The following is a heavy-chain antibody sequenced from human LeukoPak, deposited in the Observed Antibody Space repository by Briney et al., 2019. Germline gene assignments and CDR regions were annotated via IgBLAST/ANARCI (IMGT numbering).Heavy chain of an antibody. V-gene: IGHV3-48*01. Sequence: GGSLRLSCAASGFTFSDYNMNWVRQVPGKGLESVSYMSRSGDIIYYADSVKGRFTISRDNAKNSPYLQMNSLRAEDTAVYYCARDVYYGSGSPRLDYWGQGTLVTVSS. J-gene: IGHJ4*02. CDR3: ARDVYYGSGSPRLDY. CDR1: GFTFSDYN. CDR2: MSRSGDII. D-gene: IGHD3-10*01.